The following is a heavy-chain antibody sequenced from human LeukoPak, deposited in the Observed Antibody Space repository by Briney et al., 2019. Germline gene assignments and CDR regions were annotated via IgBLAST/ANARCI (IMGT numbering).Heavy chain of an antibody. CDR1: GFTFSSYA. J-gene: IGHJ4*02. Sequence: PGGSLRLSCAASGFTFSSYAMSWVRQAPGKGLEWVSAISGSGGSTYYADSVKGRFTISRDNSKNTLYPQMNSLRAEDTAVYYCARDTYGSGMGYFDYWGQGTLVTVSS. V-gene: IGHV3-23*01. D-gene: IGHD3-10*01. CDR3: ARDTYGSGMGYFDY. CDR2: ISGSGGST.